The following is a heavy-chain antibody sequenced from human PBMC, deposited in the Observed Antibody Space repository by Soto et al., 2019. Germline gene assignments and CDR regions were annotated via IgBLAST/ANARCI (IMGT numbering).Heavy chain of an antibody. CDR2: IIPIFGTA. Sequence: SVKVSCKASGGTFSSYAISWVRQAPGQGLEWMGGIIPIFGTANYAQKFQGRVTITADESTSTAYMELSSLRSEDTAVYYCARDPQYYYDSSGYYPVLDFDYWGQGTLVTVSS. V-gene: IGHV1-69*13. J-gene: IGHJ4*02. D-gene: IGHD3-22*01. CDR1: GGTFSSYA. CDR3: ARDPQYYYDSSGYYPVLDFDY.